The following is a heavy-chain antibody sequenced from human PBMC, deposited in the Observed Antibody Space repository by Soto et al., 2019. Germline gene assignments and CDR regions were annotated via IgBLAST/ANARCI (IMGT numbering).Heavy chain of an antibody. J-gene: IGHJ4*02. CDR2: ISSSGSTI. D-gene: IGHD5-12*01. CDR1: GFTFSSYE. CDR3: AREGWGDGYNLDY. Sequence: EVQLVESGGGLVQPGGSLRLSCAASGFTFSSYEMNWVRQAPGKGLEWVSYISSSGSTIYYADSVKGRFTISRDNAKNSLYLQMNSLRAEDTAVYYCAREGWGDGYNLDYWGQGTLVTVSS. V-gene: IGHV3-48*03.